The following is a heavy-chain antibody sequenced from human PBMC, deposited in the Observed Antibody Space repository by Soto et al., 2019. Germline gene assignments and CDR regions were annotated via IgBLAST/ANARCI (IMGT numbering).Heavy chain of an antibody. D-gene: IGHD3-10*01. Sequence: QLQLQESGPGLVKPSETLSLTCTVSGGSISSSSYYWGWIRQPPGKGLEWIGSIYYSGSTYYNPSLKRRVTIPVDTSKNQYSLKLSSVTAADTAVYYCASPGLHYYGSWSYFYWGQGPLVTVSS. V-gene: IGHV4-39*01. CDR1: GGSISSSSYY. CDR3: ASPGLHYYGSWSYFY. J-gene: IGHJ4*02. CDR2: IYYSGST.